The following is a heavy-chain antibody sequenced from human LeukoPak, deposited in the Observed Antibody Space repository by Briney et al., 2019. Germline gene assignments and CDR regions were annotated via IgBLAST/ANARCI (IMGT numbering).Heavy chain of an antibody. CDR3: ARDGYSAIGNNYYYYGMDV. Sequence: ASVKVSCKASGYTFTSYGISWVRQAPGQGPEWMGWISAYNGNTNYAQKLQGRVTMTTDTSTSTAYMELRSLRSDDTAVYYCARDGYSAIGNNYYYYGMDVWGQGTTVTVSS. V-gene: IGHV1-18*01. J-gene: IGHJ6*02. D-gene: IGHD2-2*01. CDR1: GYTFTSYG. CDR2: ISAYNGNT.